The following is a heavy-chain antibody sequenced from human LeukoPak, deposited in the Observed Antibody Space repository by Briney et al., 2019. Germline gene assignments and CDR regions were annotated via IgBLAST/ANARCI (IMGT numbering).Heavy chain of an antibody. CDR2: IYTGGTT. CDR1: GFTVSSNY. D-gene: IGHD3-16*01. V-gene: IGHV3-53*04. J-gene: IGHJ4*02. CDR3: ARGGGPFPFDS. Sequence: GGSLRLSCAASGFTVSSNYMSWVRQAPGGGLEWVSVIYTGGTTYYADSAKGRFTISRHNSKNTVYLQMNSLRAEDTAVYYCARGGGPFPFDSWGQGALVTVSS.